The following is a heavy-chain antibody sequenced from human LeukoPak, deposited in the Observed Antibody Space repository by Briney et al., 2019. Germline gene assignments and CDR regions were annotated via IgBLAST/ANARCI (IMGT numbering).Heavy chain of an antibody. V-gene: IGHV3-30*02. Sequence: GGSLRLSCAASGFTFSSYGMHWVRQAPGKGLGWVAFIRYEGSNKYYADSVKGRFTISRDNSKNTLYLQMNSLRAEDTAVYYCAKALMATTYYFDYWGQGTLVTVSS. CDR3: AKALMATTYYFDY. J-gene: IGHJ4*02. D-gene: IGHD5-24*01. CDR1: GFTFSSYG. CDR2: IRYEGSNK.